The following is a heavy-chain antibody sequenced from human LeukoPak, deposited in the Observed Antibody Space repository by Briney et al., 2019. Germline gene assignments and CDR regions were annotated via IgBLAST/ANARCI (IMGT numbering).Heavy chain of an antibody. CDR2: INPNSGGT. CDR1: VYTFTGYY. V-gene: IGHV1-2*02. D-gene: IGHD4-23*01. CDR3: ARHPGKVTNDWYFDL. J-gene: IGHJ2*01. Sequence: ASVTVSCKASVYTFTGYYMHWVRQAPGQALEWMGWINPNSGGTNYAQKFQGRVTMTRDTSITTAYMELSRLSSDDTAVYYCARHPGKVTNDWYFDLWGRGTLVTVSS.